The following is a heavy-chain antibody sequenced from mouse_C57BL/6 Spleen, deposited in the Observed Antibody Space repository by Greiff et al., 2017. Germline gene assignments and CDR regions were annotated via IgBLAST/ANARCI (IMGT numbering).Heavy chain of an antibody. J-gene: IGHJ2*01. CDR3: ARGGTGIYFDY. V-gene: IGHV5-4*03. CDR2: ISDGGSYT. D-gene: IGHD4-1*01. Sequence: EVKVEESGGGLVKPGGSLKLSCAASGFTFSSYAMSWVRQTPEKRLEWVATISDGGSYTYYPDNVKGRFTISRDNAKNNLYLQMSHLKSEDTAMYYCARGGTGIYFDYWGQGTTLTVSS. CDR1: GFTFSSYA.